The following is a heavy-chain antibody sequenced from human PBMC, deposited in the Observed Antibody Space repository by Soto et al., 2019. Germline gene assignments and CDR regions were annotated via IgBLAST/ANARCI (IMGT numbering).Heavy chain of an antibody. CDR1: GDSVSVNIAA. Sequence: SPTLSLTCAISGDSVSVNIAAWNWIRQSPSRGLEWLGRTYYRSKWYNEYAGSVKSRITINPDTSKNQFSLQLNSVTTEDTAVYYCARVEAAAGPLDYWGQGTLVTVSS. D-gene: IGHD6-13*01. J-gene: IGHJ4*02. CDR3: ARVEAAAGPLDY. CDR2: TYYRSKWYN. V-gene: IGHV6-1*01.